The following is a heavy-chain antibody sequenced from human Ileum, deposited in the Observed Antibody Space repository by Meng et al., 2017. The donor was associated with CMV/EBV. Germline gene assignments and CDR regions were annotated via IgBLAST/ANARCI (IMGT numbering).Heavy chain of an antibody. CDR2: INLNSGVI. Sequence: QVEQVQSGTGLKKQRASGKVFWTASGNVFTGYYMNWVRQAPGQGLEWVGCINLNSGVIDFAQKFQGRIILIRDTSITTAYMELTRMIYDDTAVYYCARENWVYDYWGQGTLVTVSS. J-gene: IGHJ4*02. D-gene: IGHD7-27*01. CDR1: GNVFTGYY. CDR3: ARENWVYDY. V-gene: IGHV1-2*02.